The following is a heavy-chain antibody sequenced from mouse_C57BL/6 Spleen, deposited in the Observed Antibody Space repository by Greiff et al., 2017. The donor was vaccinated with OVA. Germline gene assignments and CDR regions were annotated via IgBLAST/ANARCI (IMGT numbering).Heavy chain of an antibody. D-gene: IGHD3-2*02. CDR3: ARGIDSSGTWYFDV. CDR1: GYTFTSYW. V-gene: IGHV1-64*01. CDR2: IHPNSGST. Sequence: QVQLQQPGAELVKPGASVKLSCKASGYTFTSYWMHWVKQRPGQGLEWIGMIHPNSGSTNYNEKFKSKATLTVDKSSSTAYMQLSSLTSEDSAVYYCARGIDSSGTWYFDVWGTGTTVTVSS. J-gene: IGHJ1*03.